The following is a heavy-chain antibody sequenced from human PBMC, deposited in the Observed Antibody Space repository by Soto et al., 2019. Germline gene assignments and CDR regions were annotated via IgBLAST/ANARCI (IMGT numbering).Heavy chain of an antibody. V-gene: IGHV3-48*02. CDR1: GFTFSSYS. CDR3: ARDLMPDSGYDDAFDI. D-gene: IGHD5-12*01. J-gene: IGHJ3*02. Sequence: EVQLVESGGGLVQPGGSLRLSCAASGFTFSSYSMNWVRQAPGKGLEWVSYISSSSSTIYYADSVKGRFTISRDNAKNSLYLPMNSLRDEDTGVYYFARDLMPDSGYDDAFDIWGQGTMVTVSS. CDR2: ISSSSSTI.